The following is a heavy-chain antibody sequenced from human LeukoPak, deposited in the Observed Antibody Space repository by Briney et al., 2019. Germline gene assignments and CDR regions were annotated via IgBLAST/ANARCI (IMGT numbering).Heavy chain of an antibody. V-gene: IGHV3-7*01. J-gene: IGHJ6*02. CDR3: ARDWSADVTSYGAAV. D-gene: IGHD6-13*01. CDR2: IKHDGGEK. Sequence: GGSLRLSCAVSGFTFNTYWMSWVRQAPGKGLEWVANIKHDGGEKYFVDSVKGRFTISRDNAKNSLYLHMKSLRGEDTAVYYCARDWSADVTSYGAAVWGQGTTVTVSS. CDR1: GFTFNTYW.